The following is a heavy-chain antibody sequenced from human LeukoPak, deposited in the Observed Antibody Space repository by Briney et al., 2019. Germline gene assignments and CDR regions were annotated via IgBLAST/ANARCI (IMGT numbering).Heavy chain of an antibody. CDR3: ATLYYYDSSGHHGYMDV. D-gene: IGHD3-22*01. V-gene: IGHV4-34*01. CDR2: INHSGST. Sequence: SETLSLTCAVYGGSFSGYYWSWIRQPPGKGLEWIGEINHSGSTNYNPSLKSRVTISVDTSKNQFSLKLSSVTAADTAVYYCATLYYYDSSGHHGYMDVWGKGTTVTVSS. CDR1: GGSFSGYY. J-gene: IGHJ6*03.